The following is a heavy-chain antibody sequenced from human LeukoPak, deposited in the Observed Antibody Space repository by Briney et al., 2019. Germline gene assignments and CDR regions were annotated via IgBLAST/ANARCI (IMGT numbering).Heavy chain of an antibody. CDR1: GFTFSSYA. CDR2: ISGSGGST. V-gene: IGHV3-23*01. J-gene: IGHJ6*02. Sequence: GGSLRLSCAASGFTFSSYAMSWVRHAPGKGLEWVSAISGSGGSTYYADSVKGRFTISRDNSKNTLYLQMNSLRAEDTAVYYCAKDPDGDYYYGMDVWGQGTTVTVSS. CDR3: AKDPDGDYYYGMDV. D-gene: IGHD3-16*01.